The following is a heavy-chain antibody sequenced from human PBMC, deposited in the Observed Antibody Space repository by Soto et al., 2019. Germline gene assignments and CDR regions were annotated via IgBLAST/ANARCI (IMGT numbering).Heavy chain of an antibody. CDR1: GGSISSSSYY. Sequence: SETLSLTCTVSGGSISSSSYYWGWIRQPPGKGLEWIGSIYYSGSTYYNPSLKSRVTISVDTSKNQFSLKLSSVTAAETAVYYRARLPAVAVTGYYYYGMDVWGQGTTVAVSS. D-gene: IGHD6-19*01. J-gene: IGHJ6*02. CDR3: ARLPAVAVTGYYYYGMDV. V-gene: IGHV4-39*01. CDR2: IYYSGST.